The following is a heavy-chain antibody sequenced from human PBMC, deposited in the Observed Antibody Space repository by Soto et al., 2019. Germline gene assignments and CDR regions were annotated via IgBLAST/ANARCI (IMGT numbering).Heavy chain of an antibody. J-gene: IGHJ4*02. Sequence: TLSLPCAVSGXSISSSNWWSWVRQPPGKGLEWIGEIYHSGSTNYNPSLKSRVTISVDKSKNHFSLKLSSVTAADTAVYYCARDGSGSRGSFDYWGQGTLFTV. CDR1: GXSISSSNW. CDR2: IYHSGST. V-gene: IGHV4-4*02. CDR3: ARDGSGSRGSFDY. D-gene: IGHD6-19*01.